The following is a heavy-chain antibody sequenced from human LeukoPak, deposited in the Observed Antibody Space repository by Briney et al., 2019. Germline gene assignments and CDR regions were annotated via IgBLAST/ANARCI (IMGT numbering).Heavy chain of an antibody. Sequence: SETLSLTCAVYGGSFSGYYWSWIHQPPGKGLEWIGEINHSGSTNYNPPLKSRVTISVDTSKNQFSLKLSSVTAADTAVYYCAREGTLWFGRPKSGFDYWRQGTLVTVSS. CDR2: INHSGST. CDR1: GGSFSGYY. V-gene: IGHV4-34*01. CDR3: AREGTLWFGRPKSGFDY. J-gene: IGHJ4*02. D-gene: IGHD3-10*01.